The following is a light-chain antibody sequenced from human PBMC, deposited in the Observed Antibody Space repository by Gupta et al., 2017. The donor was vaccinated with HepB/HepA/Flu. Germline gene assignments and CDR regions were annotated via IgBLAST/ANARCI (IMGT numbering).Light chain of an antibody. J-gene: IGLJ2*01. CDR2: NNN. CDR1: GSNIGAGYT. Sequence: QSVLTQPPSVSGAPGQRVTISCTGSGSNIGAGYTVNWHQHPPGTAHNFFIYNNNNRPAGVPDRFAGSKSGTAVSLSITGPQAEEEADYYCQSYDSNIRVVFGGGTKLTVL. V-gene: IGLV1-40*01. CDR3: QSYDSNIRVV.